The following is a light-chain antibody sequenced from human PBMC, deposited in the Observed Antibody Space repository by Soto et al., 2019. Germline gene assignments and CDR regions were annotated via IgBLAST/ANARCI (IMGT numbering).Light chain of an antibody. CDR2: AVS. J-gene: IGLJ3*02. CDR1: NSDVGGYNF. Sequence: QSGLTQPRSVSGSPGQSVTISCTGTNSDVGGYNFVSWYQQLPGKAPKLMISAVSQRPSGVPDRFSGSKSGNTASLTISGLQADDEADYFCCSYTASDIWVFGGGTKLTVL. CDR3: CSYTASDIWV. V-gene: IGLV2-11*01.